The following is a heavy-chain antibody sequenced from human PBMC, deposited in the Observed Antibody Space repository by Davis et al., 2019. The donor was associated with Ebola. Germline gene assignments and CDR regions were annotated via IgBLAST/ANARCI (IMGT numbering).Heavy chain of an antibody. D-gene: IGHD5-18*01. CDR1: GFSFSRYW. V-gene: IGHV3-74*01. Sequence: GESLKIPCAASGFSFSRYWMQRVRQAPGKGLVWVSRIKSDGSTISYADSVKGRFTISRDNAKNTLFLQMNSLRDEDTAVYFCVRYNYVPSFDQWGQGTLVTVSS. J-gene: IGHJ4*02. CDR2: IKSDGSTI. CDR3: VRYNYVPSFDQ.